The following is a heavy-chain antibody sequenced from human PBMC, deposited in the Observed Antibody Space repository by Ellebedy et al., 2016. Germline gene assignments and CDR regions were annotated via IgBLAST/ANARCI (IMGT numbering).Heavy chain of an antibody. J-gene: IGHJ4*02. CDR3: ANSIANY. Sequence: GESLKISCAVSGFTFSNYAMSWVRHAPGKGLEWVSSIRGSGASTFYADSVKGRFTISRDNSKNTLFLQMNSLRAEDTAVYYCANSIANYWGQGTLVTVSS. CDR1: GFTFSNYA. D-gene: IGHD6-13*01. V-gene: IGHV3-23*01. CDR2: IRGSGAST.